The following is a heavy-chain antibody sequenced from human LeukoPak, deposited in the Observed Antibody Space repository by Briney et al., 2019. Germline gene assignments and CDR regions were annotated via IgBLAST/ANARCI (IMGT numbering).Heavy chain of an antibody. CDR2: ISVSGGST. V-gene: IGHV3-23*01. D-gene: IGHD1-7*01. CDR3: AKDWDNWNYFYYYYYMDV. J-gene: IGHJ6*03. Sequence: SGGSLRLSCAASGFTFGNAWLSWVGQAPGKGLKWVSAISVSGGSTYYADSVKGRFTISRDNSKNTLYLQMNSLRAEDTAVYYCAKDWDNWNYFYYYYYMDVWGKGTTVTVSS. CDR1: GFTFGNAW.